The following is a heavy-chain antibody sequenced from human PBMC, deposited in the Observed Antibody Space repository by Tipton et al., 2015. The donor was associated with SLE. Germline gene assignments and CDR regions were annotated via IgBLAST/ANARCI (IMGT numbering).Heavy chain of an antibody. CDR2: INHSGST. CDR1: GGSFSGYY. V-gene: IGHV4-34*01. Sequence: TLSLTCAVYGGSFSGYYWSWIRQPPGKGLEWIGEINHSGSTNYNPSLKSRVTISLDTSKIQFSLRLSYVTAADTAVYYCARGLSGYSISWCYYCYGMDVWGQWSTVTVSS. J-gene: IGHJ6*02. CDR3: ARGLSGYSISWCYYCYGMDV. D-gene: IGHD6-13*01.